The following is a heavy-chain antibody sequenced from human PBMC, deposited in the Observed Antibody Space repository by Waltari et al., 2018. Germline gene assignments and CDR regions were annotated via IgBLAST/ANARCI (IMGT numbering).Heavy chain of an antibody. CDR2: IRSKTYGGAP. CDR1: GFNFGAYA. V-gene: IGHV3-49*04. CDR3: TRADGMTDLDY. Sequence: EVQLAESGGGLVQPGRSLRLPCTAPGFNFGAYAMTWVRQVPGKGLEWVGFIRSKTYGGAPEYAASVKGRFTISRDDSKSVAYLQMNSLRTEDTALYYCTRADGMTDLDYWGQGALVTVSS. J-gene: IGHJ4*02.